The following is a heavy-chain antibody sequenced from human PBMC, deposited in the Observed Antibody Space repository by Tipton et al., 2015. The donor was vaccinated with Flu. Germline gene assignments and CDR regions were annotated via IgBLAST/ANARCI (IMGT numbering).Heavy chain of an antibody. CDR1: GGSISSSSYC. CDR2: ICYGGST. J-gene: IGHJ4*02. CDR3: ARQFDCRGGNCCNGGFDY. Sequence: TLSLTCTVSGGSISSSSYCWAWIRQPLGKGLEWIGTICYGGSTYFNPSLKSRVTISVDTSKNEISLKLSSVTAADTAAHYCARQFDCRGGNCCNGGFDYWGQGTLVTVSS. D-gene: IGHD2-15*01. V-gene: IGHV4-39*01.